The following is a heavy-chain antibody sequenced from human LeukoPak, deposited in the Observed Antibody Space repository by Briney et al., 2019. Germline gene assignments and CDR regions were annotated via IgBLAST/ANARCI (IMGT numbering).Heavy chain of an antibody. V-gene: IGHV4-39*01. J-gene: IGHJ4*02. CDR2: IYYSGNT. CDR3: ASTHRRITIFGVVSPVRGSNY. CDR1: GGSISSSSYY. D-gene: IGHD3-3*01. Sequence: SETLSLTCTVSGGSISSSSYYWGWIRQPPGKGLEWIGNIYYSGNTYYNPSLRRVTISLDTSKSQFSLKLSSVTAADTAVYYCASTHRRITIFGVVSPVRGSNYWGQGTLVTVSS.